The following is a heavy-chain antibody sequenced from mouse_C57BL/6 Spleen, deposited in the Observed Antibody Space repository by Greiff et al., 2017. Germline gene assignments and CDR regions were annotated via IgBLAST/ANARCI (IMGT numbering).Heavy chain of an antibody. CDR3: ARNYYGSSYYFDY. CDR2: IWSGGST. CDR1: GFSLTSYG. J-gene: IGHJ2*01. Sequence: VKVVESGPGLVQPSQSLSITCTVSGFSLTSYGVHWVRQSPGKGLEWLGVIWSGGSTDYNAAFISRLSISKDNSKRQVFFKMNSLQADDTAIYYCARNYYGSSYYFDYWGQGTTLTVSS. V-gene: IGHV2-2*01. D-gene: IGHD1-1*01.